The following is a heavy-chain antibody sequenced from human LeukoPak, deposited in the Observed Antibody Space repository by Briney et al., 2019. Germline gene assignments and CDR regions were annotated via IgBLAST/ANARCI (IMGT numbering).Heavy chain of an antibody. CDR2: IYWNDDK. D-gene: IGHD6-6*01. Sequence: SGPTLVNPTQTLTLTCTFSGFSLSTSGVGVGWIRQPPGKALEWLALIYWNDDKRYSPSLKSRLTITKDTTKNQVVLTMTNMDPVDTATYYCAHRYLVWHAEYFQHWGQGTLVTVSS. CDR3: AHRYLVWHAEYFQH. J-gene: IGHJ1*01. V-gene: IGHV2-5*01. CDR1: GFSLSTSGVG.